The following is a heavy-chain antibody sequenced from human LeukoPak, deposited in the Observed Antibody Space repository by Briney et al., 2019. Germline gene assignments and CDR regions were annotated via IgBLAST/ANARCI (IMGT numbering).Heavy chain of an antibody. CDR2: ISSSSSYI. D-gene: IGHD3-22*01. Sequence: GGSLRLSCAASGFTFSSYSMNWVRQAPGKGLEWVSSISSSSSYIYYADSVKGRFTISRDNAKNSPYLQMNSLRAEDTAVYYFARGAYYDSSGYYNWGQGPWSPSPQ. CDR1: GFTFSSYS. CDR3: ARGAYYDSSGYYN. V-gene: IGHV3-21*01. J-gene: IGHJ1*01.